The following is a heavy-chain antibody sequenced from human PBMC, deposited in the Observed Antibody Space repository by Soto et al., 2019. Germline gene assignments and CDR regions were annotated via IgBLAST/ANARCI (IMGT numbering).Heavy chain of an antibody. V-gene: IGHV2-5*02. J-gene: IGHJ5*02. CDR2: IYWDDDK. D-gene: IGHD3-16*01. CDR1: GFSLSTSGVG. Sequence: QITLKESGPTLVKPTQTLTLTCTFSGFSLSTSGVGVGWIRQPPGKALEWLALIYWDDDKRYSPSLKSRLTNTKDTYKIQVVLTMTNMDPVDTATYYCAHSLYDYVWGTNWFDPGGQGTLVTVSS. CDR3: AHSLYDYVWGTNWFDP.